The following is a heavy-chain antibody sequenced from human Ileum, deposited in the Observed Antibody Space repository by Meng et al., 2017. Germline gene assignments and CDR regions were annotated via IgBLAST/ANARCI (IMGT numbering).Heavy chain of an antibody. J-gene: IGHJ4*02. CDR2: TYYRSKWYS. V-gene: IGHV6-1*01. CDR3: ASGSGSLDY. D-gene: IGHD3-3*01. Sequence: QVQLQQSGPGLVKPSQTLSLTVAVSGGSVSSNIAAWNWIRQSPLRGLEWLGRTYYRSKWYSEYAVSVKSRISITPDTSKNQFSLQMNSVTPEDTAVYYCASGSGSLDYWGPGTLVTVSS. CDR1: GGSVSSNIAA.